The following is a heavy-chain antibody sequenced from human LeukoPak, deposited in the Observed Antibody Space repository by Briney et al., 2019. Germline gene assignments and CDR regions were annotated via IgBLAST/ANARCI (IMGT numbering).Heavy chain of an antibody. CDR1: AFNSDRYT. Sequence: GGSLRLSCATSAFNSDRYTIHWVRQAPGKGLEWVSLAGWAGGTTFYSDSVRGRFTISRDSGRKSVYLQMNSLTTDDTAFYFCAKELDTMFFDYWGQGALVTVSS. CDR2: AGWAGGTT. J-gene: IGHJ4*02. CDR3: AKELDTMFFDY. D-gene: IGHD3-10*02. V-gene: IGHV3-43*01.